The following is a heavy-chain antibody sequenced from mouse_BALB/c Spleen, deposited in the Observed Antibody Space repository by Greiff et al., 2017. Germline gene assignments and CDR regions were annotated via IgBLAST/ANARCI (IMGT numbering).Heavy chain of an antibody. Sequence: EVQRVESGGGLVKPGGSLKLSCAASGFTFSSYTMSWVRQTPEKRLEWVATISSGGSYNYYPDSVKGRFNISRDNAKNTLYLQMSSLKSEDTAMYYCTRDDYGNYGGVDYWGQGTSVTVSS. CDR3: TRDDYGNYGGVDY. D-gene: IGHD2-1*01. V-gene: IGHV5-6-4*01. J-gene: IGHJ4*01. CDR1: GFTFSSYT. CDR2: ISSGGSYN.